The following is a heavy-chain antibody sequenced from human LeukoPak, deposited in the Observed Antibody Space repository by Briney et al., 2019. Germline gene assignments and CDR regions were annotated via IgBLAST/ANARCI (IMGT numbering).Heavy chain of an antibody. D-gene: IGHD5-18*01. V-gene: IGHV4-59*01. CDR2: ISHSGST. Sequence: PSETLSLTCTVSGGSISSYYWNWIRQPPGKGLEWIGYISHSGSTNHNPSLKSRVTISVDTSKNQFSLKLSSVTAADTAVYYCAKDNYIQLWLPGSAFDTWGQGTMVTVSS. J-gene: IGHJ3*02. CDR1: GGSISSYY. CDR3: AKDNYIQLWLPGSAFDT.